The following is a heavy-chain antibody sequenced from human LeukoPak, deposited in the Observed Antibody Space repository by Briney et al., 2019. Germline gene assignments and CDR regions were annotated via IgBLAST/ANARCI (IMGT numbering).Heavy chain of an antibody. V-gene: IGHV3-23*01. CDR3: ANNRYSSRWRGAFDV. CDR2: ISGSDDTT. CDR1: GFTCSSSG. J-gene: IGHJ3*01. D-gene: IGHD6-13*01. Sequence: GGSLRLSCAASGFTCSSSGMSWVRQAPGKGLEWVSSISGSDDTTYYAESVKGRFTISRDNSKNTLYLQMNSLRAEDTALYYCANNRYSSRWRGAFDVWGQGTMVTVSS.